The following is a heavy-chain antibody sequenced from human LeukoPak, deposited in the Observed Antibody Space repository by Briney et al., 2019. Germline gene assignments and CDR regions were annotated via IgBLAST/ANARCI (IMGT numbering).Heavy chain of an antibody. D-gene: IGHD3-10*01. J-gene: IGHJ4*02. Sequence: GGSLRLSCAASGFTVSAYAMAWVRQAPGKGLEWVSTIYDDNTYYADSVRGRFAISTDNSKNTLYLQMNSLRVEDTAVYFCAARKVRGVWFYLDYWGQGTLVTVSS. CDR3: AARKVRGVWFYLDY. V-gene: IGHV3-23*01. CDR2: IYDDNT. CDR1: GFTVSAYA.